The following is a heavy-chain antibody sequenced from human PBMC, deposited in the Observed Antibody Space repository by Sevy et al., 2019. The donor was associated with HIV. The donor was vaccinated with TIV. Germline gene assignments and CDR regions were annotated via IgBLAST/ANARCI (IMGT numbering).Heavy chain of an antibody. V-gene: IGHV3-15*01. CDR3: STGGTAEAFDV. J-gene: IGHJ3*01. D-gene: IGHD5-18*01. CDR2: IRSNSDGGTT. CDR1: GFTFSNAW. Sequence: GGSLRLSCAASGFTFSNAWMSWVRQAPGKGLEWVGRIRSNSDGGTTDNPAPVKDRFTISREDSKNTLYLHIHSLQTEDTAVYYWSTGGTAEAFDVWGPGTMVTVSS.